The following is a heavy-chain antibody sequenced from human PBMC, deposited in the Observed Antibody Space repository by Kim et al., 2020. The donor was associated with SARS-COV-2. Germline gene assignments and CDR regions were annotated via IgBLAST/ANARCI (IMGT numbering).Heavy chain of an antibody. CDR2: ISYSGST. D-gene: IGHD2-21*01. CDR1: GDSMSAYY. V-gene: IGHV4-59*13. J-gene: IGHJ6*02. CDR3: ARGDLSPAYYYYGMDV. Sequence: SETLSLTCTVSGDSMSAYYWSWIRQPPGKGLEWIGYISYSGSTNYNPSPKSRVTISVDTSNNQFSLKLSSVTAADTAVYYCARGDLSPAYYYYGMDVWGQGPTVTVSS.